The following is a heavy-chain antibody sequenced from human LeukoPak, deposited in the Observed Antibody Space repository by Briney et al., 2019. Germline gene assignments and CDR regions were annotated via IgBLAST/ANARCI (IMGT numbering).Heavy chain of an antibody. D-gene: IGHD2/OR15-2a*01. CDR3: ARDFEGVHRTTNSYTYYYYMDV. V-gene: IGHV3-53*01. Sequence: GGSLRLSCAASGFTVSDNYMTWVRQAPGKGLEWVSIIYGGSTYYADSVKGRFTISGDNSKNTVYLQMNSLRAEDTAVYYCARDFEGVHRTTNSYTYYYYMDVWGKGTTVIVSS. CDR2: IYGGST. J-gene: IGHJ6*03. CDR1: GFTVSDNY.